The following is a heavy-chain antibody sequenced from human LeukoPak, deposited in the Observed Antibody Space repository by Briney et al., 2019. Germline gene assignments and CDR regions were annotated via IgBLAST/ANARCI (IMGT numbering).Heavy chain of an antibody. CDR2: ISRTSDYI. Sequence: GGSLRLSCAASGFTFSNYNMNWFRQAPGKELEWVSSISRTSDYIYYIDSVKGRFTISRDNAKNSLYLQMNSLRAEDTAVYYCATDICRGDSCYYFESWGQGTLVTVSS. J-gene: IGHJ4*02. D-gene: IGHD2-15*01. CDR1: GFTFSNYN. CDR3: ATDICRGDSCYYFES. V-gene: IGHV3-21*06.